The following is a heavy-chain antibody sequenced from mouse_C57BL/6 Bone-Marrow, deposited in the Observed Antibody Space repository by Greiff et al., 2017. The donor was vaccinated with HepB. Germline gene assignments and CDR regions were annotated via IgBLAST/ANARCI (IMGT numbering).Heavy chain of an antibody. J-gene: IGHJ1*03. Sequence: QVQLKQPGAELVKPGASVKLSCKASGYTFTSYWMHWVKQRPGRGLEWIGRIDPNSGGTKYNEKFKSKATLTVDKPSSTAYMQLSSLTSEDSAVYYGAKSVWSWYFDVWGTGATATVTS. CDR1: GYTFTSYW. CDR2: IDPNSGGT. V-gene: IGHV1-72*01. CDR3: AKSVWSWYFDV. D-gene: IGHD2-10*02.